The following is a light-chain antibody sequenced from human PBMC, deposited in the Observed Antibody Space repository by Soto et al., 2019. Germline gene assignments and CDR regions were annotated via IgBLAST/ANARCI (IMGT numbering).Light chain of an antibody. CDR3: QQYDSYPFT. V-gene: IGKV1-5*03. J-gene: IGKJ2*01. CDR1: QSIGTW. Sequence: DIQMTQSPSTLSASVGDRVTITCRASQSIGTWLAWFQQKPGKAPDVLIFKASSLERGVPSRFSGSGSGTEFTLSIRSLQPDDFATYYCQQYDSYPFTFGQGTKLDIK. CDR2: KAS.